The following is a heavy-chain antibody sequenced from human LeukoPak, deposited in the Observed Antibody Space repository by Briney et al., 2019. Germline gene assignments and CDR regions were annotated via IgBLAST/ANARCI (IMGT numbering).Heavy chain of an antibody. D-gene: IGHD3-22*01. CDR3: AKELYYDSSGYPSAFDY. Sequence: GGSLRLSCAASGFTFNTFAMSWVRQAPGKGLEWVSVISGSGGRTYYADSMKGRFTISRDNSKNTLYLQMNSLRAEDTAVYYCAKELYYDSSGYPSAFDYWGQGTLVTVSS. V-gene: IGHV3-23*01. CDR1: GFTFNTFA. CDR2: ISGSGGRT. J-gene: IGHJ4*02.